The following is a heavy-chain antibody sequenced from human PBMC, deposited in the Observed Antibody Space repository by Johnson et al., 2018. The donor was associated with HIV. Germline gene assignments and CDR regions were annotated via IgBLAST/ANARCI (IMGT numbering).Heavy chain of an antibody. Sequence: VQLVESGGGLEQPGRSLRLSCTASGFTFDDYAIHWVRQAPGKGLEWVSGISWNSGTIGYADSVKGRFTISRDNAKNSLYLQMNSLRAEDTAVYYCASSVDYGDAFDIWGQGTMVTVSS. D-gene: IGHD4-17*01. V-gene: IGHV3-9*01. CDR1: GFTFDDYA. CDR2: ISWNSGTI. J-gene: IGHJ3*02. CDR3: ASSVDYGDAFDI.